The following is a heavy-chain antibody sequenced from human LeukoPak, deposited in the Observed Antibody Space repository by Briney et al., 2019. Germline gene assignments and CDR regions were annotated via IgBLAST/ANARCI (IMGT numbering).Heavy chain of an antibody. D-gene: IGHD6-6*01. CDR3: AKAKGLDPYNWFDP. V-gene: IGHV3-23*01. CDR2: ISGGGGTT. J-gene: IGHJ5*02. Sequence: GGSLRLSCAASGFTFSSYAMSWVRQAPGKGLEWVSAISGGGGTTYYADSVKGRFTISRDNSKNTLFLQMNSLRAEDTAVYYCAKAKGLDPYNWFDPWGQGTLVTVSS. CDR1: GFTFSSYA.